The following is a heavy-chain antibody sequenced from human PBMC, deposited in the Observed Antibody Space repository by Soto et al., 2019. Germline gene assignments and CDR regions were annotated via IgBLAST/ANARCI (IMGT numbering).Heavy chain of an antibody. J-gene: IGHJ6*03. Sequence: QVQLVESGGGLVKPGGSLRLSCAASGFTFSDYYMSWIRQAQGKGLEWVSYISSSGSTIYYADSVKGRFTISRDNAKNSLYLQINSLRAEDTAVYYCAREPGFGRYLPCVYYYYMDVWGKGTTVTDSS. CDR1: GFTFSDYY. CDR2: ISSSGSTI. CDR3: AREPGFGRYLPCVYYYYMDV. V-gene: IGHV3-11*01. D-gene: IGHD3-9*01.